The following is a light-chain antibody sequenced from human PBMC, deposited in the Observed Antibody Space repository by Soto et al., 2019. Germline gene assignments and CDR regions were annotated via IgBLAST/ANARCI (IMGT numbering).Light chain of an antibody. CDR1: TSNIGTNT. V-gene: IGLV1-44*01. Sequence: QSVLTQSPSASGTPGQRVSISCSGSTSNIGTNTVSWYQHVPGTAPKLLIYSNDQRPSAVPGRFSGSKSGTSASLAISGLLSEDEADYYCQSYDSSFVVFGGGTKLTVL. J-gene: IGLJ2*01. CDR3: QSYDSSFVV. CDR2: SND.